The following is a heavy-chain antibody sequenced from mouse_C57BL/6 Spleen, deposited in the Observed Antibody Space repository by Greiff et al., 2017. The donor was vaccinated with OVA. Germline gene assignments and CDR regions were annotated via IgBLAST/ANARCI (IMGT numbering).Heavy chain of an antibody. CDR2: IYPGSGST. CDR1: GYTFTSYW. V-gene: IGHV1-55*01. D-gene: IGHD1-1*01. CDR3: ARSVGSNPSWFAY. Sequence: QVQLQQPGAELVKPGASVKMSCKASGYTFTSYWITWVKQRPGQGLEWIGVIYPGSGSTNYNEKFKGKATLTVDTSSSTAYMQLSSLTSEDSAVYYCARSVGSNPSWFAYWGLGTLVTVSA. J-gene: IGHJ3*01.